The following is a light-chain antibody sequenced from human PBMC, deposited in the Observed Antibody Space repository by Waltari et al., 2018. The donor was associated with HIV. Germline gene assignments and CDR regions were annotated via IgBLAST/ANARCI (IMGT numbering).Light chain of an antibody. CDR3: SSYTSATTWV. CDR2: EGS. J-gene: IGLJ3*02. V-gene: IGLV2-14*02. CDR1: SSDVGNYNL. Sequence: QSALTQPASVSGSPGQSITISCTGTSSDVGNYNLVSWYQQYPGKAPKLMIYEGSKRPSGVSNRFSGSKSGNTASLTISGLQGEDEADYYCSSYTSATTWVFGGGTKLTVL.